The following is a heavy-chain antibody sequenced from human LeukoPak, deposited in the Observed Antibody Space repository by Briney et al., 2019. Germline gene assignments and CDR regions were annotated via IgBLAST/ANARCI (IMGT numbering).Heavy chain of an antibody. Sequence: PGGSLRLSCVVSGISLSNYAMTWVRQAPGKGLEWVSYISERGGSTTYSDSVKGRFTISRDTSLNTLYLRMNNLRAEDTAVYFCAKRGVAIRGILVIGYHQEAYHYDFWGQGVLVTVSS. CDR2: ISERGGST. CDR3: AKRGVAIRGILVIGYHQEAYHYDF. V-gene: IGHV3-23*01. CDR1: GISLSNYA. J-gene: IGHJ4*02. D-gene: IGHD3-10*01.